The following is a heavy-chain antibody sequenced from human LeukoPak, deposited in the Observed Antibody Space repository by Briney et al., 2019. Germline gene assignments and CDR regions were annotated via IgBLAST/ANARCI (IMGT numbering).Heavy chain of an antibody. CDR3: AIPNRGALLDC. D-gene: IGHD1-14*01. V-gene: IGHV5-51*01. CDR1: GSSFTNYW. Sequence: GASLKISCRVFGSSFTNYWIGWVRQLPGKGLEWMGIIYPGDSDTKYSPSFQGQVTISADKSINTAYLQWSSLKASDTAIYYCAIPNRGALLDCWGQGTLVTVSS. CDR2: IYPGDSDT. J-gene: IGHJ4*02.